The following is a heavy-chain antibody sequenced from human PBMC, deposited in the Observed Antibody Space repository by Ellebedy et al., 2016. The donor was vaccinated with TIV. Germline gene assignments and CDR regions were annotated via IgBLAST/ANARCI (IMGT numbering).Heavy chain of an antibody. D-gene: IGHD6-19*01. J-gene: IGHJ6*02. CDR3: GGGRYSSGWRAYYYYGMDV. Sequence: SVKVSCXASGGTFSSYAISWVRQAPGQGLEWMGGIIPIFGTANYAQKFQGRVTITADESTSTAYMELSSLRSEDTAVYYCGGGRYSSGWRAYYYYGMDVWGQGTTVTVSS. CDR2: IIPIFGTA. V-gene: IGHV1-69*13. CDR1: GGTFSSYA.